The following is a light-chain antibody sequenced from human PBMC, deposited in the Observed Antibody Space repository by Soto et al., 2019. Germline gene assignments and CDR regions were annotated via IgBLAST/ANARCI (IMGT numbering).Light chain of an antibody. V-gene: IGLV1-44*01. Sequence: QAVVTQPPSASGTPGQRVTISCSGGSSNIGSNPVNWYQHLPGTAPKLLIYDNDQRPSGVPDRFSGSKSGTSASLAISGLQSEDEGDYYCAAWDDSLTERFGGGTKVTVL. CDR2: DND. CDR3: AAWDDSLTER. CDR1: SSNIGSNP. J-gene: IGLJ2*01.